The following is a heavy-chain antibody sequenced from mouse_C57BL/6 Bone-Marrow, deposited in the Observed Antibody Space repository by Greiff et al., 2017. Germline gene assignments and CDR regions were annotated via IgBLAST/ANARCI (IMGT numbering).Heavy chain of an antibody. J-gene: IGHJ4*01. CDR1: GYTFTSYW. V-gene: IGHV1-52*01. Sequence: QVQLQQPGAELVRPGSSVKLSCKASGYTFTSYWMHWVKQRPIQGLEWIGNIDPSDSETHYNQKFTDKATLTVDKSSSTAYMQLSSLASEDSAVYYCARGGAAMDYWGQGTSVTGSS. CDR3: ARGGAAMDY. CDR2: IDPSDSET.